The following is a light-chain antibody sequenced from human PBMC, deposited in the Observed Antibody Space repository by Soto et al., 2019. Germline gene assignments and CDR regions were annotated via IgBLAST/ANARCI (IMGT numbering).Light chain of an antibody. V-gene: IGKV3-15*01. Sequence: EIVMTQSPATLSVSPGERATLSCRASQSVSRNLAWYQQKPGQAPRLLISAAYSRATDVPARFGGSGSGTEFSLTISSLQSEDFAIYYCQQYNNCPYTFGQGTKLEIK. CDR1: QSVSRN. J-gene: IGKJ2*01. CDR2: AAY. CDR3: QQYNNCPYT.